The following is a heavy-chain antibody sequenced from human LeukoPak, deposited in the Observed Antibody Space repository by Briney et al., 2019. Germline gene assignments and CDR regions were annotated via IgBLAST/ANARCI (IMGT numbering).Heavy chain of an antibody. CDR3: QRGYSYGSFDY. V-gene: IGHV4-38-2*01. CDR1: GYSISRGHY. CDR2: TYHSGST. D-gene: IGHD5-18*01. Sequence: SETLSLTCAVSGYSISRGHYWGWIRQPPGKGLGWIGRTYHSGSTYYNPSLKSRVTISVDTSKNQFSLKLSSVTAADTAVYYCQRGYSYGSFDYWGQGTLVTVSS. J-gene: IGHJ4*02.